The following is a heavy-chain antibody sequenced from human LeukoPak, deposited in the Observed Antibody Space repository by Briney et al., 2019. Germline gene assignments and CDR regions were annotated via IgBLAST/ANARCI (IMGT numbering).Heavy chain of an antibody. CDR1: GFTFSSYS. J-gene: IGHJ4*02. CDR2: ISSSSSSYI. Sequence: GGSLRLSCAASGFTFSSYSMNWVRQAPGKGLEWVSSISSSSSSYIYYADSVKGRFTISRDNAKNSLYLQMNSLRAEDTAVYYCARDLYSSGWYGIDYWGQGTLVTVSS. D-gene: IGHD6-19*01. CDR3: ARDLYSSGWYGIDY. V-gene: IGHV3-21*01.